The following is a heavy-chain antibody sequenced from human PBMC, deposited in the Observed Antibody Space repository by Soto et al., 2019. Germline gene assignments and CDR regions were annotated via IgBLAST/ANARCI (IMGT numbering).Heavy chain of an antibody. CDR1: GFTFSSYG. Sequence: GALRLSCSAPGFTFSSYGMHLVRQGPGKGLEGGAVIWYDGSNKYYADSVKGRFTISKDNCKNTLYPQMNSLRAEEKAVYYCARGQGHRLARLLDPWGQGTLVTVSS. V-gene: IGHV3-33*01. CDR2: IWYDGSNK. D-gene: IGHD6-19*01. CDR3: ARGQGHRLARLLDP. J-gene: IGHJ5*02.